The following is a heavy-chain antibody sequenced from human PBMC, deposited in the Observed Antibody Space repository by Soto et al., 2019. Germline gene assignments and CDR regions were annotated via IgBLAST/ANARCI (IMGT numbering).Heavy chain of an antibody. J-gene: IGHJ6*02. V-gene: IGHV4-31*03. D-gene: IGHD2-21*01. Sequence: VQLQESGPGLVKPSQTLSLTCSVSGASISSGGYYWNWIRQHPGKGLEWIGYIYYSGTTYYNPXLTSRVTISVDXSXNXXSLKLSSVTAADTAVYYCAASCVGCGGFNYYGMDVWGQGTTVTVSS. CDR1: GASISSGGYY. CDR2: IYYSGTT. CDR3: AASCVGCGGFNYYGMDV.